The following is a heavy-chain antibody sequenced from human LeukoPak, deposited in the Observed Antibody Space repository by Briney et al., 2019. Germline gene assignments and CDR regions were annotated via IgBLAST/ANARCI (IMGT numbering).Heavy chain of an antibody. J-gene: IGHJ2*01. D-gene: IGHD3-3*01. CDR2: INHSGST. CDR3: ARGRGTIFGARYFDL. CDR1: GGSFSGYY. Sequence: SKTLSLTCAVYGGSFSGYYWSWIRQPPGKGLEWIGEINHSGSTNYNPSLKSRVTISVDTSKNQFSLKLSSVTAADTAVYYCARGRGTIFGARYFDLWGRGTLVTVSS. V-gene: IGHV4-34*01.